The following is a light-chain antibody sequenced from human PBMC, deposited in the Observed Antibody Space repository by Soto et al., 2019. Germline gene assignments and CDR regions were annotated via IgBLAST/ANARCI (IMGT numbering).Light chain of an antibody. CDR2: EVS. Sequence: QSVLTQPPSASGSLGQSVTISCTGTSSDIGDYSYVSWYQQHAGKAPKLMIYEVSQRPSGVPDRFSGSKSGNTASLTVSGLQAEDEADYYCGSYVGSKSFVFGGGTKLTVL. V-gene: IGLV2-8*01. CDR1: SSDIGDYSY. J-gene: IGLJ3*02. CDR3: GSYVGSKSFV.